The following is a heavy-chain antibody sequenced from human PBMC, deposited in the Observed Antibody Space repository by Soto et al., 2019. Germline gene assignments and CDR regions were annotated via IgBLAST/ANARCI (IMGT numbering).Heavy chain of an antibody. CDR3: ARDRTIFGSGAFDI. J-gene: IGHJ3*02. V-gene: IGHV3-20*01. D-gene: IGHD3-3*01. CDR2: INWNGGST. Sequence: PGGSLRLSCAASGFTFDDYGMSWVRQAPGKGLEWVSGINWNGGSTGYADSVKGRFTISRDNAKNSLYLQMNSLRAEDTALYHCARDRTIFGSGAFDIWGQGTMVTVSS. CDR1: GFTFDDYG.